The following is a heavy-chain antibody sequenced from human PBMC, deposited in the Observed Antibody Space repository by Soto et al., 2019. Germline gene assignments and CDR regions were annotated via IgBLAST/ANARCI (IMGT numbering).Heavy chain of an antibody. J-gene: IGHJ4*02. V-gene: IGHV3-33*01. CDR3: ARDFNGFDY. Sequence: QVQLVESGGGVVQPGRSLRLSCAASGFTLSSYGIHWVRQAPGKGLEWVAVIWYDGSNKYYADSVKGRFTISRDNSKNTLYLQMNSLRAEDTAVYYCARDFNGFDYWGQGTLVTVSS. CDR2: IWYDGSNK. D-gene: IGHD4-17*01. CDR1: GFTLSSYG.